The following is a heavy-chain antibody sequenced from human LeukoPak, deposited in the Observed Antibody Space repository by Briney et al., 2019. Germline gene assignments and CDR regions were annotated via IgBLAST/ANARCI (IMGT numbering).Heavy chain of an antibody. V-gene: IGHV3-23*01. J-gene: IGHJ4*02. CDR2: ISGSGGST. CDR3: AKAYTIAVAPLG. Sequence: GGSLRLSCAASGFTFSSYAMSWVRQAPGKGLEWVSVISGSGGSTYYADSMKGRFTISRDNSKNTLYLQMNSLRAEDTAVYYCAKAYTIAVAPLGWGQGTLVTVSS. CDR1: GFTFSSYA. D-gene: IGHD6-19*01.